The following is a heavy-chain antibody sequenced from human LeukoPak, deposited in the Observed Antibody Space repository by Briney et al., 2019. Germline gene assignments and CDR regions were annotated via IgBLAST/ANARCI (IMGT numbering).Heavy chain of an antibody. Sequence: PSETLSLTCTVSGGSISSYYWSWIRQPPGKGLEWIGYIYYSGSTNYNPSLKSRVTISVDTSKNQFSLKLSSVTAADTAVYYCARRYSPTAMVGFDYWGQGTLVTVSS. CDR1: GGSISSYY. CDR2: IYYSGST. D-gene: IGHD5-18*01. V-gene: IGHV4-59*08. J-gene: IGHJ4*02. CDR3: ARRYSPTAMVGFDY.